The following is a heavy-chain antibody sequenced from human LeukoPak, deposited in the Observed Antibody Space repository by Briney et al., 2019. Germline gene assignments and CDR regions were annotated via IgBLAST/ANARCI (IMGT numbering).Heavy chain of an antibody. CDR2: ISYDGSNK. CDR3: ARDERGDYKIDY. D-gene: IGHD4-17*01. CDR1: GFTFSSYG. V-gene: IGHV3-30*03. Sequence: GGSLRLSCAASGFTFSSYGMHWVRQAPGKGLEWVAVISYDGSNKYYADSVKGRFTISRDNSKNTLYLQMNSLRAEDTAVYYCARDERGDYKIDYWGQGTLVTVSS. J-gene: IGHJ4*02.